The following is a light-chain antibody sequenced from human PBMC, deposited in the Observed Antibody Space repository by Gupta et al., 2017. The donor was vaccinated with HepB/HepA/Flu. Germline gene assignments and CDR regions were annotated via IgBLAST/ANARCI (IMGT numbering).Light chain of an antibody. J-gene: IGLJ2*01. CDR3: QAWDSSSVV. Sequence: SYELTQPPSVSVSPGQTANITCSGDKLGDKYACWYQHKPGQSPVLVIYQDTKRPSGIPGRFSGINSGNTATLTISGTQAMDEADYYCQAWDSSSVVFGGGTKLTVL. CDR1: KLGDKY. V-gene: IGLV3-1*01. CDR2: QDT.